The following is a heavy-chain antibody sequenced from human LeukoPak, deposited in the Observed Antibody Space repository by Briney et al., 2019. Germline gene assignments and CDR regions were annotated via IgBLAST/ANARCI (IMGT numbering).Heavy chain of an antibody. CDR1: GGSISSSSYY. V-gene: IGHV4-39*07. CDR2: IYHSGST. CDR3: ARDGITMVRGAFDY. D-gene: IGHD3-10*01. J-gene: IGHJ4*02. Sequence: SETLSLTCTVSGGSISSSSYYWGWIRQPPGKGLEWIGSIYHSGSTYYNPSLKSRVTIAVETSKNQFSLKLSSVTAADKAVYYCARDGITMVRGAFDYWGQGTLVTVSS.